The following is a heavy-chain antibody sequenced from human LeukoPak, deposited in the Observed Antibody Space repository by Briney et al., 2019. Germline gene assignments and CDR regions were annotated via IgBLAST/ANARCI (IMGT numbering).Heavy chain of an antibody. CDR2: VYYSGST. J-gene: IGHJ4*02. CDR3: AKGYCRGNSCYDDRGAFDY. D-gene: IGHD2-2*01. CDR1: GGSISSYY. V-gene: IGHV4-59*01. Sequence: SETLSLTCTVSGGSISSYYWNWIRQPPGKGLEWIGYVYYSGSTNYNPSLKSRVTISVDTSKNQFSLKLSSVTAADTAVYYCAKGYCRGNSCYDDRGAFDYWGQGTLVTVSS.